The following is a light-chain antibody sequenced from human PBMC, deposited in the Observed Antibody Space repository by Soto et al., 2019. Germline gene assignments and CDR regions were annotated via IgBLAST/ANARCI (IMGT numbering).Light chain of an antibody. CDR3: QHYNSYSEA. CDR2: KAS. V-gene: IGKV1-5*03. CDR1: QTVVDW. J-gene: IGKJ1*01. Sequence: DIQMTQSPSSLSASVGDRVTITCRASQTVVDWLAWYQQKPGKAPKLLISKASTLQSGVPSRFSGSGSGTEFTLTISSLQPDDFATYYCQHYNSYSEAFGQGTKVDIK.